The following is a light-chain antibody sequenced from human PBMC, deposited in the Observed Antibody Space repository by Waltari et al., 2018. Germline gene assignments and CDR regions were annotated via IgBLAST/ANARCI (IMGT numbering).Light chain of an antibody. CDR3: SSYAGSNKLI. CDR2: AVD. J-gene: IGLJ2*01. V-gene: IGLV2-8*01. CDR1: SSDIGAYKY. Sequence: QSALTQPPSASGSPGQTVIISCTGTSSDIGAYKYVSWYQQIPGRAPALIIYAVDRRPPGVPDRFSGYKSGNTASLTVSGLQTEDEGDYYCSSYAGSNKLIFGGVTKLTVL.